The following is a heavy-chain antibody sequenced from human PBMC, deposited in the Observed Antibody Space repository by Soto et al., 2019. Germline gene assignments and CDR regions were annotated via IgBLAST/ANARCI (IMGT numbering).Heavy chain of an antibody. V-gene: IGHV1-8*01. CDR1: GYTFASYN. J-gene: IGHJ5*02. D-gene: IGHD3-3*01. CDR2: MNPNSGDK. Sequence: ASVNVSCKASGYTFASYNIYWVRQVKEQGLEWMGWMNPNSGDKGYAQKFLDRVIMTRDTTIKTAYLELTSLTSEDTAVYYCARGGRYLEWFHWFDPWGQGTLVTVSS. CDR3: ARGGRYLEWFHWFDP.